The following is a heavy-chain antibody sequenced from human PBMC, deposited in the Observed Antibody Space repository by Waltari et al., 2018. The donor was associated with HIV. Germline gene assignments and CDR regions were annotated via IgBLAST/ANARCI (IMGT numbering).Heavy chain of an antibody. CDR1: GFTFRDSS. Sequence: EVQLVASGGGLVKPGGYLTLSCAASGFTFRDSSMNWVRQAPGKGLEWVSSISSSSTYIYYADSVKGRFTISRDNAQNSLYLQMNSLRAEDTAVYFCTRFQDYYDSSGYDYWGQGTLVTVSS. D-gene: IGHD3-22*01. CDR3: TRFQDYYDSSGYDY. CDR2: ISSSSTYI. V-gene: IGHV3-21*01. J-gene: IGHJ4*02.